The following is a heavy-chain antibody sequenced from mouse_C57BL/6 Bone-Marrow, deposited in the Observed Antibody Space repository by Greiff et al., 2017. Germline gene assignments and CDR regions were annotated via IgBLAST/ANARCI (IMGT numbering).Heavy chain of an antibody. CDR2: INPSSGYT. Sequence: QVQLQQSGAELAKPGASVKLSCKASGYTFTSYWMHWVKQRPGQGLEWIGDINPSSGYTKYNQKFKDKATLTADKSSSTAYMQLSSLTSEDSAVYYCARGGTTVVAPFDYWGQGTTLTVSS. D-gene: IGHD1-1*01. CDR1: GYTFTSYW. V-gene: IGHV1-7*01. J-gene: IGHJ2*01. CDR3: ARGGTTVVAPFDY.